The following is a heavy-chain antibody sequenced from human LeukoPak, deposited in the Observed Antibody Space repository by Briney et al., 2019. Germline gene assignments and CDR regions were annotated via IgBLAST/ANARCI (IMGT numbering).Heavy chain of an antibody. J-gene: IGHJ3*02. CDR3: AREQYGSDDALDI. V-gene: IGHV3-33*01. CDR2: IWYDGSNK. D-gene: IGHD3-10*01. CDR1: GLAFSWYG. Sequence: PGGCLRLSGAASGLAFSWYGMHWVRQAPGKGLEWVTVIWYDGSNKYYADSVKGRFTVSRDNSKNTLDLQMSSLRAEDTAVYYCAREQYGSDDALDIWGQGTLVTVSS.